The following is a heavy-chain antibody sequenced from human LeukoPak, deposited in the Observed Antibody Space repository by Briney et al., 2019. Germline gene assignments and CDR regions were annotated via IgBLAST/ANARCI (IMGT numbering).Heavy chain of an antibody. J-gene: IGHJ4*02. CDR1: GYSFTSYW. D-gene: IGHD4-17*01. CDR3: ARQEIDYGDYGYYFDY. V-gene: IGHV5-51*01. CDR2: IYPGDSDT. Sequence: GESLKISCKGSGYSFTSYWIGWVRQMPGKGLEWMGIIYPGDSDTRYSPSFQGQVTISADKSISTAYLQWSSLKASDTAMYYCARQEIDYGDYGYYFDYWGQGTLVTVSS.